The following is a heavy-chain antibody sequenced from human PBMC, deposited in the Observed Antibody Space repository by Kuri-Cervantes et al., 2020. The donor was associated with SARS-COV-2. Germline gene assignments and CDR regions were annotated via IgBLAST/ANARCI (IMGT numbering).Heavy chain of an antibody. CDR2: IYYTGNT. CDR1: RGSISSSSYY. Sequence: SETLSLTCTVSRGSISSSSYYWGWIRQPPGKGLEWIGSIYYTGNTYYNPSLNSRVTLSVDTSKNQFSLKVSSVTAADTAVYYCARDSCSSTSCYHYCMDVWGKGTTVTVSS. CDR3: ARDSCSSTSCYHYCMDV. V-gene: IGHV4-39*02. J-gene: IGHJ6*03. D-gene: IGHD2-2*01.